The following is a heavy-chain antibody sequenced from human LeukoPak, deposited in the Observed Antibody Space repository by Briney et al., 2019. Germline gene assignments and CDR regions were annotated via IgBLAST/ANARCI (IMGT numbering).Heavy chain of an antibody. J-gene: IGHJ4*02. Sequence: ASVKVSCTASGYTFTSYGISWVRQAPGQGLEWMGWISAYNGNTNYAQKLQGRVTMTTDTSTSTAYMELRSLRSDDTAVYYCARLQADDYSSGWANAPFDYWGQGTLVTVSS. V-gene: IGHV1-18*01. CDR2: ISAYNGNT. CDR1: GYTFTSYG. D-gene: IGHD6-19*01. CDR3: ARLQADDYSSGWANAPFDY.